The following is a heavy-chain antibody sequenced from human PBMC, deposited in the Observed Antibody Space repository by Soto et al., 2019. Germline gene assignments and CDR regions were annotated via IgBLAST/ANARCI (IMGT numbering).Heavy chain of an antibody. J-gene: IGHJ4*02. V-gene: IGHV2-5*02. D-gene: IGHD7-27*01. CDR3: AQTTGDDSFGY. Sequence: QITLKESGPTLVKPTQTLTLTCTFSGFSLSTSGVGVAWIRQPPGKALEWLALIYWDDDKRYSPSLKSRLTLTKDPSKSQVVLTMTNMDPVDTATYYCAQTTGDDSFGYWGQVTLVTASS. CDR1: GFSLSTSGVG. CDR2: IYWDDDK.